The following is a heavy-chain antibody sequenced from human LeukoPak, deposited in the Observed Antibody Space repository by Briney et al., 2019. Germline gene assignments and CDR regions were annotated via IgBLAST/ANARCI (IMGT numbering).Heavy chain of an antibody. CDR3: AKDRYYGSGSSSGGMDV. D-gene: IGHD3-10*01. J-gene: IGHJ6*02. CDR2: ISWNSGSI. Sequence: PGRSLRLSCAASGFTFDDYAMHWVRQAPGKGLEWVSGISWNSGSIGYADSVKGRFTISRDNAKNSLYLQMNSLRAEDTALYYCAKDRYYGSGSSSGGMDVWGQGTTVTVSS. CDR1: GFTFDDYA. V-gene: IGHV3-9*01.